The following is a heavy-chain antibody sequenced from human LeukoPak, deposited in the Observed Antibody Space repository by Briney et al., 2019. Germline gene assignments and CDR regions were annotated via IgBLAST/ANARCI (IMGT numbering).Heavy chain of an antibody. CDR3: ARGEEASLEEITIFGVVIPYDY. D-gene: IGHD3-3*01. CDR2: INPNSGGT. CDR1: GYTFTGYY. V-gene: IGHV1-2*02. Sequence: ASVKVSCKASGYTFTGYYMHWVRQAPGQGLEWMGWINPNSGGTNYAQKFQGRVTMTRVTSISTAYMELSRLRSDDTAVYYCARGEEASLEEITIFGVVIPYDYWGQGTLVTVSS. J-gene: IGHJ4*02.